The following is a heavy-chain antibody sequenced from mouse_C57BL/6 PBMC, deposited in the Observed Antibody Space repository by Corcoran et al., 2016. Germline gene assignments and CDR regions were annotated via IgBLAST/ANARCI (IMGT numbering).Heavy chain of an antibody. J-gene: IGHJ2*01. V-gene: IGHV1-19*01. D-gene: IGHD2-1*01. CDR2: INPYNGGT. Sequence: EVQLQQSGPVLVKPGDSVKMSCKASGYTFTDYYMNWVKQSHGKSLEWIGVINPYNGGTSYNQKFKGKATLTVDKYTSTAYMELNSLTSEDSAVYYCARDGNYGYFDYWGQGTTLAVSS. CDR1: GYTFTDYY. CDR3: ARDGNYGYFDY.